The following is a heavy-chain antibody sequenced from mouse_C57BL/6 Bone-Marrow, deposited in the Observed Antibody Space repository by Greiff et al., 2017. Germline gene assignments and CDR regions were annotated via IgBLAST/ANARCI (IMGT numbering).Heavy chain of an antibody. V-gene: IGHV1-4*01. D-gene: IGHD2-3*01. Sequence: QVQLKQSGAELARPGASVKMSCKASGYTFTSYTMHWVKQRPGQGLEWIGYINPSSGYTKYNQKFKDKATLTADKSSSTAYMQLSSLTSEDSAGYYCARWRWYYFDYWGQGTTLTVSS. J-gene: IGHJ2*01. CDR1: GYTFTSYT. CDR3: ARWRWYYFDY. CDR2: INPSSGYT.